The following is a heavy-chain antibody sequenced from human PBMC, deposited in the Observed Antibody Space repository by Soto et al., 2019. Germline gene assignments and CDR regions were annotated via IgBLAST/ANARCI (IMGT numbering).Heavy chain of an antibody. J-gene: IGHJ4*02. V-gene: IGHV3-23*01. CDR2: IGTSAST. CDR1: GFTFSSYS. D-gene: IGHD2-2*01. Sequence: SGGGLVQPGGSLRLSCAASGFTFSSYSMSWVRQAPGKGLEWVSTIGTSASTYYGDSVRGRFTISRDNSRNTLYLQMNSLRAEDTAVYYCADLSRYCTSSNCDWGQGTLVTVSS. CDR3: ADLSRYCTSSNCD.